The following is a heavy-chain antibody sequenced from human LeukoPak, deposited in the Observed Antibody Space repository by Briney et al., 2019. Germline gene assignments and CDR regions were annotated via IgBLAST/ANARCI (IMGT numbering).Heavy chain of an antibody. V-gene: IGHV4-39*07. Sequence: SETLSLTCTVSGGSISSSSYYWGWIRQPPGKGLEWIGSIYYSGSTYYNPSLKSRVTISVDTSKNQFSLKLSSVTAADTAVYYCAREVGGQWLATNGFDYWGQGTLVTVSS. CDR3: AREVGGQWLATNGFDY. J-gene: IGHJ4*02. CDR2: IYYSGST. D-gene: IGHD6-19*01. CDR1: GGSISSSSYY.